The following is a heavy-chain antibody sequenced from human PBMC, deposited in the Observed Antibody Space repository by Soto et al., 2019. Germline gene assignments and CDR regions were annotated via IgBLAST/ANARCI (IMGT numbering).Heavy chain of an antibody. CDR2: IYYSGST. Sequence: PSETLSLTCTVSGGSISSGGYYWSWIRQHPGKGLEWIGYIYYSGSTYYNPSLKSRVTISVDTSKKQFSLKLSSVTAADTAVYYCARDRGAAAGWDYYYYGMDVWGQGTTVTVSS. V-gene: IGHV4-31*03. J-gene: IGHJ6*02. CDR3: ARDRGAAAGWDYYYYGMDV. D-gene: IGHD6-13*01. CDR1: GGSISSGGYY.